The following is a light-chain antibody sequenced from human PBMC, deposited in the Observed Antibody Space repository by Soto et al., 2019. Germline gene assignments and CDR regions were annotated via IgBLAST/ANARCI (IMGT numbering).Light chain of an antibody. J-gene: IGKJ2*01. CDR1: QSISSW. CDR2: DAS. Sequence: DIQMTQSPSTLSASVGDRVTITCRASQSISSWLAWYQQKPGKAPKLLIYDASSLESGVPSRFSGSGSGKEFTLTISSLQPDDFATYYCQQYHSYLYPFAQGTEVDI. V-gene: IGKV1-5*01. CDR3: QQYHSYLYP.